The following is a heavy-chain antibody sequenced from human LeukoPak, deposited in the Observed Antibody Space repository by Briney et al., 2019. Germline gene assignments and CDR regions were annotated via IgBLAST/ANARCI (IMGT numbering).Heavy chain of an antibody. D-gene: IGHD6-19*01. CDR1: GYTLTELS. CDR2: FDPEDGET. V-gene: IGHV1-24*01. J-gene: IGHJ4*02. Sequence: ASVKVSCKVSGYTLTELSMHWVRQAPGKGLEWMGGFDPEDGETIYAQKFQGRVTMTEDTSTDTAYMELSSLRSEDTAVYYCATDRAEQWLVPYWGQGTLVTVSS. CDR3: ATDRAEQWLVPY.